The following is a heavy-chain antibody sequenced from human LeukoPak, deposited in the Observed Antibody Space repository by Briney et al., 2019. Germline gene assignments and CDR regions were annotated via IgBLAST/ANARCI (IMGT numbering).Heavy chain of an antibody. CDR1: GFTFSNAW. D-gene: IGHD6-13*01. Sequence: GGSLRLSCAASGFTFSNAWMSWIRQAPGKGLEWIGRIKSKTDGGTADYAAPVKGRFSISRDDSKNTLHLQMNSLKTEDTAVYYCTTGMYSSSWLWGQGTLVTVSS. J-gene: IGHJ4*02. CDR2: IKSKTDGGTA. V-gene: IGHV3-15*01. CDR3: TTGMYSSSWL.